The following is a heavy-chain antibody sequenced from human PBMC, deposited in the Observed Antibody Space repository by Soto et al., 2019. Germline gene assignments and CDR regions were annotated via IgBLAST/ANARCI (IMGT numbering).Heavy chain of an antibody. J-gene: IGHJ4*02. CDR3: ARDARYYYGSGSYYNYFDY. Sequence: SETLSLTCTVSGGSISSGGYYWSWIRQHPGKGLEWIGYIYYSGSTYYNPSPKSRVTISVDTSKNQFSLKLSSVTAADTAVYYCARDARYYYGSGSYYNYFDYWGQGTLVTVSS. V-gene: IGHV4-31*03. CDR1: GGSISSGGYY. CDR2: IYYSGST. D-gene: IGHD3-10*01.